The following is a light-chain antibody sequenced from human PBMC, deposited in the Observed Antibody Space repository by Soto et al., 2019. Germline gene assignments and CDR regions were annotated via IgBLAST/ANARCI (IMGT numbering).Light chain of an antibody. J-gene: IGKJ1*01. CDR1: QSVLYSSKNKNY. CDR3: QQYYTAPRT. CDR2: WAS. V-gene: IGKV4-1*01. Sequence: DIVMTQSPDSLAVSLGERATLNCKSSQSVLYSSKNKNYLAWYQQKPGQPPKLLIYWASTRESGVPDRFSGSESGTDFSLTISNLQAEDVAVYYCQQYYTAPRTFGQGTKVDIK.